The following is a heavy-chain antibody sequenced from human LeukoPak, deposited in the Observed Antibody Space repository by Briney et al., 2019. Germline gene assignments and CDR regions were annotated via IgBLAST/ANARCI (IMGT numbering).Heavy chain of an antibody. CDR1: GGSISSSNW. CDR2: IYHSGST. J-gene: IGHJ4*02. V-gene: IGHV4-4*02. D-gene: IGHD3-10*01. CDR3: ARDPYYYGFFDY. Sequence: SGTLSLTCAVSGGSISSSNWWSWVRQPPGKGLEWIGEIYHSGSTNYNPSLKSRVTISVDTSKNQFSLKLSSVTAADTAVYYCARDPYYYGFFDYWGQGTLVTVSS.